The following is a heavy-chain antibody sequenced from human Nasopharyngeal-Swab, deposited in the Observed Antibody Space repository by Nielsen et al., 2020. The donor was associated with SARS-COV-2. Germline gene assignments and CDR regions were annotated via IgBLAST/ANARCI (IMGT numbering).Heavy chain of an antibody. D-gene: IGHD4-23*01. CDR3: ARGGNSVY. CDR2: ISSSSSYI. J-gene: IGHJ4*02. V-gene: IGHV3-21*01. Sequence: GGSLRLSCAASGFTFSSYSMNWVRQAPGKGLEWVSSISSSSSYIHYADSVKGRFTISRDNAKNSLYLQMNSLRAEDTAVYYCARGGNSVYWGQGTLVTVSS. CDR1: GFTFSSYS.